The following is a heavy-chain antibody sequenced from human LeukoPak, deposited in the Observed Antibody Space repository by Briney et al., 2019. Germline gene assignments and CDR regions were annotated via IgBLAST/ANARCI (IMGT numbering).Heavy chain of an antibody. V-gene: IGHV3-48*03. D-gene: IGHD3-10*02. J-gene: IGHJ6*04. CDR2: IGASGTTI. Sequence: GGSLRLSCAASGFTFSSSEMNWVRQAPGKGLEWVSYIGASGTTIYYADSVKGRFTISRDNAENSLYLQMNSLRAEDTAVYYCAELGITMIGGVWGKGTTVTISS. CDR1: GFTFSSSE. CDR3: AELGITMIGGV.